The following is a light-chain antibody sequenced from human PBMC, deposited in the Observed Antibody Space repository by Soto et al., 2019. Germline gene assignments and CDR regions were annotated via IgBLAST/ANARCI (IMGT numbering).Light chain of an antibody. CDR1: QSVSSF. CDR3: PQSFTST. CDR2: GAS. Sequence: VWRLSKAPLSFSQGERVDLTGRASQSVSSFLAWYQQKPGQAPRLLIYGASIRATGIPDRFSGSASGTDFPLSISCLQPEHFATYSCPQSFTSTFPQGTKVDI. J-gene: IGKJ1*01. V-gene: IGKV3-11*01.